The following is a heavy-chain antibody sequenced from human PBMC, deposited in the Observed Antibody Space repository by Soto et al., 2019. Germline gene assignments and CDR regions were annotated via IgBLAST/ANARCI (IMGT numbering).Heavy chain of an antibody. D-gene: IGHD3-10*01. J-gene: IGHJ4*02. CDR3: ARRGDTSGSYFDY. V-gene: IGHV3-23*01. CDR1: GFTFSNYD. CDR2: IRDTGGST. Sequence: VQLLESGGGLVQPGGSLRLSCAASGFTFSNYDMSWVRQAPGKGLEWVSAIRDTGGSTYSADSVKGRFTISRDNSKNTLYLQMSSLRVEDTAIYYCARRGDTSGSYFDYWGQGTLVTVSS.